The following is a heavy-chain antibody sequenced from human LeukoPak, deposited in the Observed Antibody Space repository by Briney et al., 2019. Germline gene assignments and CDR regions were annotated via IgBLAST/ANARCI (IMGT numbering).Heavy chain of an antibody. Sequence: EASVKASCKASGYTFTSNYIHWVRQAPGQGLEWMGMIYPRDGSTSYAQKLQGRVTVTRDTSTSTVHMELSGLRSEDTAVYYCARDQEGFDYWGQGTLVTVSS. J-gene: IGHJ4*02. CDR3: ARDQEGFDY. CDR1: GYTFTSNY. V-gene: IGHV1-46*01. CDR2: IYPRDGST.